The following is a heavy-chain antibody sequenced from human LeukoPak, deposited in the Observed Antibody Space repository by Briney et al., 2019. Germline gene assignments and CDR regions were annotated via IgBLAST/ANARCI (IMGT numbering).Heavy chain of an antibody. V-gene: IGHV3-30*02. CDR1: GFTFSSYD. CDR3: AKERAHDAFDI. CDR2: IRCDGSNK. J-gene: IGHJ3*02. Sequence: GGSLRLSCAASGFTFSSYDMHWVRQAPGKGLEWVAFIRCDGSNKYYADSVKGRFTISRDNSKNTLYLQMNNLRAEDTAVYYCAKERAHDAFDIWGQGTMVTVSS.